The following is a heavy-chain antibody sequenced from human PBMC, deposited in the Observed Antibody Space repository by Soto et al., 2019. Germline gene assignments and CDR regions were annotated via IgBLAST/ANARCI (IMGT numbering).Heavy chain of an antibody. J-gene: IGHJ4*02. D-gene: IGHD3-22*01. CDR2: ISGSGSTI. CDR1: GFTFSSYA. Sequence: GGSLRLSCAASGFTFSSYAASWVRQAPGKGPEWISSISGSGSTIYYADSVKGRFTISRDNSKNTLYLQMSSLRVEDTAVYYCAKVFYYYDSSGYYYFDYWGQGTLVTVSS. CDR3: AKVFYYYDSSGYYYFDY. V-gene: IGHV3-23*01.